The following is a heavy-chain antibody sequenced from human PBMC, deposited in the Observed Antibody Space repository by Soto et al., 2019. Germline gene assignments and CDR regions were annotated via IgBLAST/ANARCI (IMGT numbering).Heavy chain of an antibody. J-gene: IGHJ4*02. CDR2: INPSGGST. Sequence: ASVKVSCKASGYTFASYYMHWVRQAPGQGLEWMGIINPSGGSTSYAQKFQGRVTMTRDTSTSTVYMELSSLRSEDTAVYYCARAGAEWDYFDYWGQGTLVTVSS. D-gene: IGHD7-27*01. CDR3: ARAGAEWDYFDY. V-gene: IGHV1-46*01. CDR1: GYTFASYY.